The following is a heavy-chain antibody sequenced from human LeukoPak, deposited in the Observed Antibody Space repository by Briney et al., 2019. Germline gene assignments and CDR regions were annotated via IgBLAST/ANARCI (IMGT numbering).Heavy chain of an antibody. CDR3: ARKGQPGYSSGWYFFFDY. CDR1: GYTLTELS. V-gene: IGHV1-18*01. J-gene: IGHJ4*02. CDR2: LSAYNGNT. D-gene: IGHD6-19*01. Sequence: ASVKVSCKVSGYTLTELSMHWVRQAPGQGLEWMGWLSAYNGNTNYAQKLQGRVTMTTDTSTSTAYMELRSLESDDTAVYYCARKGQPGYSSGWYFFFDYWGQGTLVTVSS.